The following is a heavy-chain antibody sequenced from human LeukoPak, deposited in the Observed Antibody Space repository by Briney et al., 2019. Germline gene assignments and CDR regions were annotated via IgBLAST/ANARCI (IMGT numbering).Heavy chain of an antibody. D-gene: IGHD3-10*01. Sequence: ASVKVSCKASGYTFTSYDINWVRQATGQGLEWMGWMNPNSGNTGYAQKFQGRVTMTRNTSISTAYMELSSLRSEDTAVYYCARGRGVRGPFYYYYCGMDVWGQGTTVTVSS. CDR3: ARGRGVRGPFYYYYCGMDV. V-gene: IGHV1-8*01. J-gene: IGHJ6*02. CDR1: GYTFTSYD. CDR2: MNPNSGNT.